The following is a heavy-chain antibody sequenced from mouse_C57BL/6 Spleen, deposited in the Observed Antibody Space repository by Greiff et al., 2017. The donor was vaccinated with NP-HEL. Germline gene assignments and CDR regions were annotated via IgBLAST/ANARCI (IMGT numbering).Heavy chain of an antibody. D-gene: IGHD2-1*01. CDR1: GFNIKDYY. CDR2: IAPEDGET. CDR3: ARGRGYGNSWFAY. Sequence: VQLQQSGAELVKPGASVKLSCTASGFNIKDYYMHWVKQRTEQGLEWIGRIAPEDGETKYAPRFQGKATITADTSSNTAYLQLSSLASEDTAVYYCARGRGYGNSWFAYWGQGTLVTVSA. J-gene: IGHJ3*01. V-gene: IGHV14-2*01.